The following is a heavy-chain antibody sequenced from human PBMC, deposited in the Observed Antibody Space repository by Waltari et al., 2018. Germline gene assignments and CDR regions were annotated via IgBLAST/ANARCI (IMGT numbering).Heavy chain of an antibody. CDR1: GFTFSSYA. V-gene: IGHV3-23*01. D-gene: IGHD1-26*01. CDR2: ISGSGGST. CDR3: ARDWALGSGSYYFDY. Sequence: EVQLLESGGGLVQPGGSLRLSCAASGFTFSSYAMSWVRQAPGKGLEWVSAISGSGGSTYDADSVKGRFTISRDNSKNSLYLQMNSLRAEDTAVYYCARDWALGSGSYYFDYWGQGTLVTVSS. J-gene: IGHJ4*02.